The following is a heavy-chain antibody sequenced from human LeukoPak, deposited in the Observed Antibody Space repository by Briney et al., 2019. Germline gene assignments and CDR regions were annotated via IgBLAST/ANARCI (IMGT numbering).Heavy chain of an antibody. D-gene: IGHD2-15*01. CDR2: VYYSGDT. Sequence: PSETLSLTCTVSGDSVSGVYWSWIRQPPGKGLEWIGYVYYSGDTNYNPSLKSRVTMSLDTSKNQVSLRLSSVTAADTAVYYCARHPFATPFDYWGRETLLTVSS. CDR1: GDSVSGVY. CDR3: ARHPFATPFDY. V-gene: IGHV4-59*08. J-gene: IGHJ4*02.